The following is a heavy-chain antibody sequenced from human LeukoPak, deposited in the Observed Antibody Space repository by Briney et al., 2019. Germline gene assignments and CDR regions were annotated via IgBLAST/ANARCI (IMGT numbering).Heavy chain of an antibody. Sequence: GGSLRLSCAASGFTFSGSAMHWVRQTSGKGLEWVGYIRSKTHNYATLYAASVKGRFTISRDNSKNTLYLQMNNMRTEDTAVYYCAREALEWSPPDIWGQGTTVTVSS. D-gene: IGHD3-3*01. V-gene: IGHV3-73*01. CDR3: AREALEWSPPDI. CDR2: IRSKTHNYAT. J-gene: IGHJ3*02. CDR1: GFTFSGSA.